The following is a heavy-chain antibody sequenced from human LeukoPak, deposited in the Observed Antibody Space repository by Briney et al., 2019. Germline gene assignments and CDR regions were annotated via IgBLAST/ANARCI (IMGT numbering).Heavy chain of an antibody. D-gene: IGHD6-19*01. CDR2: IYYSGST. CDR1: GGSISSYY. Sequence: SETLSLTCTVSGGSISSYYWSWIRQPPGKGPEWIGYIYYSGSTNYNPSLKSRVTISVDTSKNQFSLKLSSVTAADTAVYYCARGIAVADYWGQGTLVTVSS. J-gene: IGHJ4*02. V-gene: IGHV4-59*08. CDR3: ARGIAVADY.